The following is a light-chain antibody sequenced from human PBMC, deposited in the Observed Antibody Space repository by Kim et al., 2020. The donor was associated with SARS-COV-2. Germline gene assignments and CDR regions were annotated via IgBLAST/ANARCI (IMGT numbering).Light chain of an antibody. CDR1: SGHSSYN. CDR3: ETWDSYV. J-gene: IGLJ2*01. Sequence: QPVLTQSTSASASPGSSVKLTCTLSSGHSSYNIAWHQQQPGKAPRYLMKLEGSGSYNKGSGVPGRFSGSSSGADLCLTNSELQSEDEADYYGETWDSYVFGAGTQLTVL. CDR2: LEGSGSY. V-gene: IGLV4-60*03.